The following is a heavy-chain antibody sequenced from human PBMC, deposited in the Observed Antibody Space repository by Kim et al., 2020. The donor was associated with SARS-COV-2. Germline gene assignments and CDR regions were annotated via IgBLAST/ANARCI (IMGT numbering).Heavy chain of an antibody. CDR2: IKSKTDGGTT. Sequence: GGSLRLSCAASGFTFSNAWMSWVRQAPGKGLEWVGRIKSKTDGGTTDYAAPVKGRFTISRDDSKNTLYLQMNSLKTEDTAVYYCTTGRITIFGVVIYDAFDIWGQGTMVTVSS. CDR3: TTGRITIFGVVIYDAFDI. J-gene: IGHJ3*02. V-gene: IGHV3-15*01. D-gene: IGHD3-3*01. CDR1: GFTFSNAW.